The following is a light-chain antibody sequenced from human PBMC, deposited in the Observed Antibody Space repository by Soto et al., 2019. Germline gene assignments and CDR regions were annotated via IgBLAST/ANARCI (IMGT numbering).Light chain of an antibody. V-gene: IGKV1-5*01. CDR3: QQYSSYWT. Sequence: DIQMTQSPSTLSASVGDRVTITCRASQSITTWLAWYQQKPGKAPKLLIYDASKLEIGVPSRFSGSGSGTEFTLTISSLQPDDFASYYCQQYSSYWTFGQGTKVDTK. J-gene: IGKJ1*01. CDR2: DAS. CDR1: QSITTW.